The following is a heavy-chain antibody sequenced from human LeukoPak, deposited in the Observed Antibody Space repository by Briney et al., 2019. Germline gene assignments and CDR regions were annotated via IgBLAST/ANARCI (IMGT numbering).Heavy chain of an antibody. J-gene: IGHJ4*02. CDR3: AKYGMTTVTYIDY. CDR2: IRYDGSNK. V-gene: IGHV3-30*02. D-gene: IGHD4-17*01. CDR1: GFTFSSYG. Sequence: GGSLRLSCAASGFTFSSYGMHWVRQAPGKGLEWVALIRYDGSNKYYADSVMGRFTIPRDSSKNTLYLQKNSLRGEDTAVYYCAKYGMTTVTYIDYWGQGTLVTVSS.